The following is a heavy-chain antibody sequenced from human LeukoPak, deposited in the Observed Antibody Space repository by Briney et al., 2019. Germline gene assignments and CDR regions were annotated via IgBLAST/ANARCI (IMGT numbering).Heavy chain of an antibody. CDR1: GGTFSSYA. D-gene: IGHD6-13*01. Sequence: ASVKVSCKASGGTFSSYAISWVRQAPGQGLEWMGRTIPILGIANYAQKFQGRVTITADKSTSTAYMELSSLRSEDTAVYYCARDSGIAAASTTPYYYYGMDVWGQGTTVTVSS. V-gene: IGHV1-69*04. CDR3: ARDSGIAAASTTPYYYYGMDV. J-gene: IGHJ6*02. CDR2: TIPILGIA.